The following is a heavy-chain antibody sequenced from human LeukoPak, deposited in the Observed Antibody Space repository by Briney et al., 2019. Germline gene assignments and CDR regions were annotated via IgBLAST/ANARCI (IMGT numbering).Heavy chain of an antibody. CDR2: ISSSSSYI. D-gene: IGHD3-16*01. CDR3: AKFGGPPLHNYCVGV. V-gene: IGHV3-21*04. CDR1: GFTFSSYS. J-gene: IGHJ6*03. Sequence: GGSLRLSCAASGFTFSSYSMNWVRQAPGKGLEWVSSISSSSSYIYYADSAKGRFTISRDNAKNSLYLQMNSLRAEDTAVYYRAKFGGPPLHNYCVGVWGKGTTVAVSS.